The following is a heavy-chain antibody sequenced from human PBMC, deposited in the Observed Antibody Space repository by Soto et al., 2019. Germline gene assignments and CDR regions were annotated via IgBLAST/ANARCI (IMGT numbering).Heavy chain of an antibody. CDR2: ISYDGSNK. CDR1: GFTFSSYA. Sequence: QVQLVESGGGVVQPGRSLRLSCAASGFTFSSYAMHWVRQAPGKGLEWVAVISYDGSNKYYADSVKGRFTISRDNYKNTLDLQMNSLRAADTAVYYCARNQWVDYYYYYGMDVWGQGTTVTVSS. D-gene: IGHD6-19*01. J-gene: IGHJ6*02. CDR3: ARNQWVDYYYYYGMDV. V-gene: IGHV3-30-3*01.